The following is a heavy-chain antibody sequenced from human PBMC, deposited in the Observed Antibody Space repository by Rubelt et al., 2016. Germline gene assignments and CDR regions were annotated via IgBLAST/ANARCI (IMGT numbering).Heavy chain of an antibody. CDR2: VRASGSGT. J-gene: IGHJ4*02. Sequence: EVQLVESGGGLVQPGGSLRLSCAASGFTFSSYVMSWVRQAPGKGLEWVSVVRASGSGTFYADSVKGRFTISRDNAKYLVFLDKHSLRAEDTAIYYCAKKISPVPGTFTLDSWGQGTQVTVSS. V-gene: IGHV3-23*04. CDR3: AKKISPVPGTFTLDS. D-gene: IGHD1-14*01. CDR1: GFTFSSYV.